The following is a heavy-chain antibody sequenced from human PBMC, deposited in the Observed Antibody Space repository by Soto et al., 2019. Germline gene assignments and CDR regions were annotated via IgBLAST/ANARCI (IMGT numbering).Heavy chain of an antibody. D-gene: IGHD5-12*01. V-gene: IGHV3-74*01. CDR1: GFTFSRYW. Sequence: VGSLRLSCAASGFTFSRYWMHWVRQAPGKGLMRVSRLNTDGTTAAYADSVKGRFTISRDNAKNTLYLLMNSLSAEDTAVYYCAREAMATSTFDYWGQGTLVTVSS. J-gene: IGHJ4*02. CDR3: AREAMATSTFDY. CDR2: LNTDGTTA.